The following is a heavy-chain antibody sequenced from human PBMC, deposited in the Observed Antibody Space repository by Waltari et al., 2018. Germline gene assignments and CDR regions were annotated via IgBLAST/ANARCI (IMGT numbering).Heavy chain of an antibody. CDR2: INQDGSGT. Sequence: EVQLVESGGGLVQPGGSLRLSCAASGFPFSSHWMNWVRQAPGKGLEWVALINQDGSGTYYVDSLKGRFTISRDNAKNSLYLQMNSLRVEDTVIYYCARDRGWGWLDPWGQGTLVTVSS. CDR3: ARDRGWGWLDP. CDR1: GFPFSSHW. J-gene: IGHJ5*02. D-gene: IGHD3-10*01. V-gene: IGHV3-7*01.